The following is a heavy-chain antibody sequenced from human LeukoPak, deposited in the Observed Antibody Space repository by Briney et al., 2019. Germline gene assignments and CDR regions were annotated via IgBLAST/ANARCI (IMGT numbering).Heavy chain of an antibody. CDR2: NSSSGTSI. V-gene: IGHV3-11*04. Sequence: PGGSLRLSCAASGLTFSDYYMSWIRQAPGKGLEWVSYNSSSGTSIYYADSVKGRFTISRDNAKNSLYLQMNSLRAEDTAVYYCARDVGVMDYFDYWGQGTLVTVSS. J-gene: IGHJ4*02. CDR3: ARDVGVMDYFDY. D-gene: IGHD2-21*01. CDR1: GLTFSDYY.